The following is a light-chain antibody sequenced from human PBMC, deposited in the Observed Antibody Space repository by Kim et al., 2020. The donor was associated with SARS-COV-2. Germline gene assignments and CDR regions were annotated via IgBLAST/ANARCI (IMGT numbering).Light chain of an antibody. CDR2: KDS. Sequence: VSPGQTARITCSGDALSKQHIYWYQQRPGRAPVLVMYKDSERPSGVPERFSGSSAGTTVTLTISAVQAEDEADYYCQSADSSSPWIFGGGTQLTVL. CDR1: ALSKQH. J-gene: IGLJ2*01. V-gene: IGLV3-25*03. CDR3: QSADSSSPWI.